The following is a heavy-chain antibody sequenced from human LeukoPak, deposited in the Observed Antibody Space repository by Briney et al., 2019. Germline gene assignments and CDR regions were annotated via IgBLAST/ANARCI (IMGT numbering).Heavy chain of an antibody. CDR2: IYYSGST. CDR1: GGSISSYY. D-gene: IGHD6-19*01. V-gene: IGHV4-59*01. J-gene: IGHJ5*02. CDR3: ARVGRQWLVDVYWFDP. Sequence: MTSETLSLTCTVSGGSISSYYWSWIRQPPGKGLEWIGYIYYSGSTNYNPSLKSRVTISVDTSKNQFSLKLISVTAADTAVYYCARVGRQWLVDVYWFDPWGQGTLVTVSS.